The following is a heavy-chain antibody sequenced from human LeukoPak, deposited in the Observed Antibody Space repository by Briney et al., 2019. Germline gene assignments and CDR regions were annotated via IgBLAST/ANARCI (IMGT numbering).Heavy chain of an antibody. CDR2: ISSSSSYI. D-gene: IGHD3-3*01. CDR1: GFTFSSYS. J-gene: IGHJ3*02. V-gene: IGHV3-21*01. CDR3: ARVGSIFGVVIDAFDI. Sequence: PGGSLRLSCAASGFTFSSYSMNWVRQAPGKGLEWVSSISSSSSYIYYADSVKGRFTISRDNAKNSLYLQMNSLRAEDTAVYYCARVGSIFGVVIDAFDIWGQGTMVTVSS.